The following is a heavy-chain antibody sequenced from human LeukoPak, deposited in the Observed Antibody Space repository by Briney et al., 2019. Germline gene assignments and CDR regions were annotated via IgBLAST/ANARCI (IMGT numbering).Heavy chain of an antibody. V-gene: IGHV3-30-3*01. D-gene: IGHD3-10*01. Sequence: PGGSLRLSCAASGFTFSNYAMHWVRQAPGKGLEWVAFISYDGSNKYYVDSVEGRFTISRDNSKNTLYLQMNSLRSEDTAVYYCARDWATLVRGVPLDALDIWGQGTMVTASS. CDR3: ARDWATLVRGVPLDALDI. J-gene: IGHJ3*02. CDR1: GFTFSNYA. CDR2: ISYDGSNK.